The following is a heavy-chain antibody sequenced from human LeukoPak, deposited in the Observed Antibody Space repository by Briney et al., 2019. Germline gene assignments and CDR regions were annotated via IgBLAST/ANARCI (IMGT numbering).Heavy chain of an antibody. V-gene: IGHV1-3*01. D-gene: IGHD6-19*01. CDR2: INAGNGNT. CDR3: ARRAVAGTFDY. J-gene: IGHJ4*02. CDR1: GYTFTSYA. Sequence: GASVKVSCKASGYTFTSYAMHWVRQAPGQRLEWMGWINAGNGNTKYSQKLQGRVTITRDTSASTAYMELSSLRSEDTAVYYCARRAVAGTFDYWGQGTLVTVSS.